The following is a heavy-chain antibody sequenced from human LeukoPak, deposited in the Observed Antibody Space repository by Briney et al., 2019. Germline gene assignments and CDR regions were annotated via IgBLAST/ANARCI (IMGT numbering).Heavy chain of an antibody. V-gene: IGHV3-30-3*01. CDR2: ISFNGDTT. CDR3: ARPPSDNLLTGSLYYFDN. D-gene: IGHD3-9*01. CDR1: GFTFSRYA. Sequence: GRSLRLSCAASGFTFSRYAMHWARQAPGKGLEWVTFISFNGDTTDYADSVKGRFTISRDNSKNTLYLQINSLRAEDTAVYYCARPPSDNLLTGSLYYFDNWGQGTLVTVSS. J-gene: IGHJ4*02.